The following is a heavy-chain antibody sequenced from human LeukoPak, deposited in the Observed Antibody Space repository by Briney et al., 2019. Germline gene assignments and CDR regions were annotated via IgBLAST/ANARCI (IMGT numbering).Heavy chain of an antibody. CDR1: GFTFSSYA. CDR3: AKEVSRYFDWLSQGLDY. Sequence: QPGGSMRLSCAASGFTFSSYAMSWVRQAPGKGLEWVSAISGSGGSTYYADSVKGRFTISRDNSKNTLYLQMNSLRAEDTAVYYCAKEVSRYFDWLSQGLDYWGQGTLVTVSS. J-gene: IGHJ4*02. CDR2: ISGSGGST. V-gene: IGHV3-23*01. D-gene: IGHD3-9*01.